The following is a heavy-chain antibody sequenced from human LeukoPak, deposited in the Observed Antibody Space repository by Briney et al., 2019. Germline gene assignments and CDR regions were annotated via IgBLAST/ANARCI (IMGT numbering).Heavy chain of an antibody. CDR3: ARVLRYCSGGNCYSGGLGYMDV. CDR1: GFTFSDYN. V-gene: IGHV3-11*01. Sequence: GGSLRLSCAASGFTFSDYNMRWIRQAPGKGLEWVSSISRSGSTKYYADSVKGRFTISRDNAKNSLFLQMSSLRAEDTAVYYCARVLRYCSGGNCYSGGLGYMDVWGKGTTVTIS. CDR2: ISRSGSTK. J-gene: IGHJ6*03. D-gene: IGHD2-15*01.